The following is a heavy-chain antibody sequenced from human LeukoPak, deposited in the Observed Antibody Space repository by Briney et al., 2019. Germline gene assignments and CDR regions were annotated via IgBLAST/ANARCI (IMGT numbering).Heavy chain of an antibody. CDR2: ISWNSGSI. D-gene: IGHD1-26*01. CDR1: GFTFDDYA. V-gene: IGHV3-9*01. Sequence: PGRSLRLSCAASGFTFDDYAMHWVRQAPGKGLEWVSGISWNSGSIGYADSVKGRFTISRDNAKNSLYLQMNSLRPEDTALYYCAKENSGNYYYYMDVWGKGTTVTVSS. J-gene: IGHJ6*03. CDR3: AKENSGNYYYYMDV.